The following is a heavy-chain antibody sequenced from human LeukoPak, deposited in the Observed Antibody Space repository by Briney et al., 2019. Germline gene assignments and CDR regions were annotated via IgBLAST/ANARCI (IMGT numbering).Heavy chain of an antibody. J-gene: IGHJ5*02. CDR3: ARSDWFDP. CDR2: IKSDGSTT. CDR1: GFTFSGYW. Sequence: GGSLRLSCAASGFTFSGYWMHWVRHAPGKGLVWVSRIKSDGSTTSYADPVKGRFTISRDNAKNTLYLQMNSLRVEDTAVYFCARSDWFDPWGQGTLVTVSS. V-gene: IGHV3-74*01.